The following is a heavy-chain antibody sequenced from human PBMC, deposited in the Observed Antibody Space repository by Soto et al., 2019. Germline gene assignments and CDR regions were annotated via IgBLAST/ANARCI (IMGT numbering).Heavy chain of an antibody. J-gene: IGHJ5*02. V-gene: IGHV4-34*01. D-gene: IGHD6-13*01. CDR2: INHSGST. Sequence: QVQLQQWGAGLLKPSETLSLTCAVYGGSFSGYYWSWIRQPPGKGLEWIGEINHSGSTNYNPSLKSRVTIXVXTXXTQVSLRLSSVTAAGTAVYYCASPGYTSSWYWFDPWGQGTLVTVSS. CDR3: ASPGYTSSWYWFDP. CDR1: GGSFSGYY.